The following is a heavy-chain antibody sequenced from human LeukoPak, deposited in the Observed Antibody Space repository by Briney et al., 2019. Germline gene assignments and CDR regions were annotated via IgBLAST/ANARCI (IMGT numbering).Heavy chain of an antibody. CDR3: AGSLLRFSEWLFYEY. CDR2: IIPIFGTA. Sequence: SVKVSCKASGGTFSSYAIIWVRQAPGQGLEWMGRIIPIFGTANYAQKFQGRVTITADKSTSTAYMELSSLRSEDTAAYYCAGSLLRFSEWLFYEYWGQGTLVTVSS. J-gene: IGHJ4*02. CDR1: GGTFSSYA. D-gene: IGHD3-3*01. V-gene: IGHV1-69*06.